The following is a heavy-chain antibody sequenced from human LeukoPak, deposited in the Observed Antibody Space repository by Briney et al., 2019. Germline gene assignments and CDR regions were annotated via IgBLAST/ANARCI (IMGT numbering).Heavy chain of an antibody. J-gene: IGHJ4*02. V-gene: IGHV1-2*02. CDR2: INPNSGGT. CDR3: AKDRELAAGGTFGYFDY. CDR1: GYTFTGYY. Sequence: ASVKVSCKASGYTFTGYYMHWVRQAPGQGLEWMGWINPNSGGTNYAQKFQGRVTMTRDTSISTAYMELNSLRADDTAVYYCAKDRELAAGGTFGYFDYWGQGTLVTVSS. D-gene: IGHD6-13*01.